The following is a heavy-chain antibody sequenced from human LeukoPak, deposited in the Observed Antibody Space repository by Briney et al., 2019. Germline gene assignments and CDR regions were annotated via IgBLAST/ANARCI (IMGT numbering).Heavy chain of an antibody. CDR3: ASRTRYCSSTSCYTWLDY. CDR1: GFTFSSYA. J-gene: IGHJ4*02. D-gene: IGHD2-2*02. Sequence: GGSLRLSCAASGFTFSSYAMSWVRQAPGKGLEWVSAISGSGGSTYYADSVKGRFTISRDNSKNTLYLQMNSLRAEDTAVYYCASRTRYCSSTSCYTWLDYWGQGTLVTVSS. CDR2: ISGSGGST. V-gene: IGHV3-23*01.